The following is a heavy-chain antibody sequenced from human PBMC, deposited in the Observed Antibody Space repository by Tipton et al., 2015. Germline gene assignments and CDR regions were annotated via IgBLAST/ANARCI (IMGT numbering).Heavy chain of an antibody. Sequence: SLRLSCAASGFTFSSYSMSWVRQAPGKGLEWVANIKEDGSDKYYVDSVMGRFTISRDNAKNSLFLQMNGLRADDTAVYYCARSGGFGWDYWGQGILVTVSS. CDR3: ARSGGFGWDY. CDR2: IKEDGSDK. V-gene: IGHV3-7*01. D-gene: IGHD1-14*01. CDR1: GFTFSSYS. J-gene: IGHJ4*02.